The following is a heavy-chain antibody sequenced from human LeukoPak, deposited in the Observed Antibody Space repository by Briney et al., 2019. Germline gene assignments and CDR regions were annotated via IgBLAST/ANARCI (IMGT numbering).Heavy chain of an antibody. CDR1: GFAFSVYA. D-gene: IGHD2-21*02. CDR2: INANSGTT. CDR3: AKPISGGLAVTADWFHP. Sequence: PGGSLRLSCAASGFAFSVYAMSWLRQPPGKGLEWVSTINANSGTTSYAASVRGRFTISRDNSKNALYLQLNTLRADDTATYYCAKPISGGLAVTADWFHPWGQGPLVVVFS. V-gene: IGHV3-23*01. J-gene: IGHJ5*01.